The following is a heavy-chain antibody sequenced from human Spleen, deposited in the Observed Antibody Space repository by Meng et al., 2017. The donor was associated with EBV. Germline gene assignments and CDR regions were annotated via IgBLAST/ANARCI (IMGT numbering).Heavy chain of an antibody. CDR1: GGSFRCHY. J-gene: IGHJ5*02. Sequence: VRLQECGAGLLKPSENLSLTFAVYGGSFRCHYWSWIPQPPGKGLEWIGEINHSGSTNYNPSLKSRVTISVDTSKNQFSLKLSSVTAADTAVYYCARGCLLYYYGSGRLLSWFDPWGQGTLVTVSS. V-gene: IGHV4-34*01. CDR2: INHSGST. CDR3: ARGCLLYYYGSGRLLSWFDP. D-gene: IGHD3-10*01.